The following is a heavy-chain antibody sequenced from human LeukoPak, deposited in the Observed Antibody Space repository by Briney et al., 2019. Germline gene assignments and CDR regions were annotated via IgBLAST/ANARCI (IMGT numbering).Heavy chain of an antibody. V-gene: IGHV3-53*01. Sequence: QAGGSLRLSCAASGFTVSSNYMSWVRQAPGKGLEWVSVIYSSGRTYYADSVKGRFTISRDNSKNTLYLQMNSLRAEDTAVYYCAGTTCGGDCYSEYWGQGTQVTVSS. CDR1: GFTVSSNY. D-gene: IGHD2-21*02. CDR3: AGTTCGGDCYSEY. CDR2: IYSSGRT. J-gene: IGHJ4*02.